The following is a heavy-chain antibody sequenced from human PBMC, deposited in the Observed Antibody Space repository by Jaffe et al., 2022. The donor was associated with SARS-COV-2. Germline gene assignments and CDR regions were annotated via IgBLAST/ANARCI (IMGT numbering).Heavy chain of an antibody. CDR3: ARGGGRSSWYLSNWFDP. J-gene: IGHJ5*02. CDR2: IYYSGST. D-gene: IGHD6-13*01. CDR1: GGSISSYY. Sequence: QVQLQESGPGLVKPSETLSLTCTVSGGSISSYYWSWIRQPPGKGLEWIGYIYYSGSTNYNPSLKSRVTISVDTSKNQFSLKLSSVTAADTAVYYCARGGGRSSWYLSNWFDPWGQGTLVTVSS. V-gene: IGHV4-59*01.